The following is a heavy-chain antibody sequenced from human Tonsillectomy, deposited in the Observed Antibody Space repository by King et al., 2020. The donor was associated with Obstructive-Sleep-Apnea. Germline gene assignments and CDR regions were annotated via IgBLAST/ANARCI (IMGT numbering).Heavy chain of an antibody. V-gene: IGHV3-48*01. CDR1: GFTFSSYS. CDR3: ARDPYPLSGSRQYFQH. D-gene: IGHD6-13*01. CDR2: ISSSSITI. J-gene: IGHJ1*01. Sequence: VQLVESGGGLVQPGGSLRLSCAASGFTFSSYSMNWVRQAPGKGLEWVSYISSSSITIYYADSVKGRFTISRDNAKNSLYRHMNSLRAEDTAVDYCARDPYPLSGSRQYFQHWGQGTLVTVSS.